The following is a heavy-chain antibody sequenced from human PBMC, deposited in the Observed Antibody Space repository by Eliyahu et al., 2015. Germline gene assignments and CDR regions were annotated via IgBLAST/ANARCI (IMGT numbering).Heavy chain of an antibody. CDR1: GGSISSGSYY. V-gene: IGHV4-61*02. J-gene: IGHJ3*02. Sequence: QVQLQESGPGLVKPSQTLSLTCTVSGGSISSGSYYWSWIRQPAGKGLEWIGRIYTSGSTNYNPSLKSRVTISVDTSKNQFSLKLSSVTAADTAVYYCARGGRDGYSTDAFDIWGQGTMVTVSS. CDR3: ARGGRDGYSTDAFDI. D-gene: IGHD5-24*01. CDR2: IYTSGST.